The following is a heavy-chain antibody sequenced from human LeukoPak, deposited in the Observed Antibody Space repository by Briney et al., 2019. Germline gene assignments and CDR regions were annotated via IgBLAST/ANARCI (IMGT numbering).Heavy chain of an antibody. CDR3: ARDSSQGHYYYGMDV. V-gene: IGHV4-30-4*01. Sequence: PSQTLSLTCTVSGGSISSGDYYWSWIRQPPGKGLEWIGYIYYSGSTYYNPSLKSRVTISVDTSKNQFSLKLSSVTAADTAVYYCARDSSQGHYYYGMDVWGQGTTVTVSS. J-gene: IGHJ6*02. CDR2: IYYSGST. CDR1: GGSISSGDYY.